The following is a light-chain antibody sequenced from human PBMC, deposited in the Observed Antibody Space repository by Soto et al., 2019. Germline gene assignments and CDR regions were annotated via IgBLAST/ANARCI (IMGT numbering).Light chain of an antibody. Sequence: EIVLTQSPGTLSLSPGERATLSCRASQSVSSSYLAWYQQKPGQAPRLLIYGASSRATGIPDRFSGSGSGTDCTLTISRLEPEDFAVYYCQQYGSSPWTF. CDR2: GAS. V-gene: IGKV3-20*01. CDR1: QSVSSSY. J-gene: IGKJ1*01. CDR3: QQYGSSPWT.